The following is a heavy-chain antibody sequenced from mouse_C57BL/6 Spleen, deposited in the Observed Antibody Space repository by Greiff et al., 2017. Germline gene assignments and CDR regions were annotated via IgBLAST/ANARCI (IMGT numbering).Heavy chain of an antibody. D-gene: IGHD2-3*01. CDR2: IDPETGGT. CDR3: TRVRDGYYVWFAY. V-gene: IGHV1-15*01. CDR1: GYTFTDYE. Sequence: QVHVKQSGAELVRPGASVTLSCKASGYTFTDYEMHWVKQTPVHGLEWIGAIDPETGGTAYNQKFKGKAILTADKSSSTAYMELRSLTSEDSAVYYCTRVRDGYYVWFAYWGQGTLVTVSA. J-gene: IGHJ3*01.